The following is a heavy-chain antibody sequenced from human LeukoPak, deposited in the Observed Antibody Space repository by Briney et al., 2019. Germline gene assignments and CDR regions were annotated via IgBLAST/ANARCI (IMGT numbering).Heavy chain of an antibody. CDR3: TRVRVTTYPMYFDY. J-gene: IGHJ4*02. Sequence: SETLSLTCTVSGGSISGYYWSWIRQPPGKGLEWIGYIYYSGSTNYNASLKSRVTMSVDTSKNQFSLRLSSVTAADTAVYYCTRVRVTTYPMYFDYWGQGSLVTVSS. CDR1: GGSISGYY. D-gene: IGHD4-17*01. V-gene: IGHV4-59*08. CDR2: IYYSGST.